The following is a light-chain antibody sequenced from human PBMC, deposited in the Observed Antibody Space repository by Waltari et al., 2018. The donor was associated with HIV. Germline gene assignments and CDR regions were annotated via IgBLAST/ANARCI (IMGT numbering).Light chain of an antibody. Sequence: EIVMTQSPATLSVSPGERATLSCRASQSVSSNLAWYQQKPGQAPRLLMYGASTRATGIPARFSGSGSGTEFTLTISGLQSEDFAVYYCQQYNNRPWTFGQGTTVEIK. J-gene: IGKJ1*01. CDR2: GAS. V-gene: IGKV3D-15*01. CDR1: QSVSSN. CDR3: QQYNNRPWT.